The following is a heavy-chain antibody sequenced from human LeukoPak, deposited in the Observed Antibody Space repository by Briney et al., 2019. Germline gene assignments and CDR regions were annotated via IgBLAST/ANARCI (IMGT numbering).Heavy chain of an antibody. D-gene: IGHD3-16*02. CDR2: IYTSGST. J-gene: IGHJ3*02. CDR1: GGSISSSSYY. Sequence: SETLSLTCNVSGGSISSSSYYWGWIRQPAGKGLDWIGRIYTSGSTNYNPSLKSRVTMSVDTSKNQFSLKLSSVTAADTAVYYCARGEFSGAFDIWGQGTMVTVSS. CDR3: ARGEFSGAFDI. V-gene: IGHV4-61*02.